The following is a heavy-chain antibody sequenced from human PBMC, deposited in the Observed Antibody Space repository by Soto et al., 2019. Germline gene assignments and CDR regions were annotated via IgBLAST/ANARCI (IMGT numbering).Heavy chain of an antibody. J-gene: IGHJ4*01. V-gene: IGHV3-21*06. CDR3: VRAMKTLL. CDR1: VFTLITYT. CDR2: ISISSSDR. Sequence: PGGSLILSCASSVFTLITYTINLFRQAPGKWLEWVSSISISSSDRHYADSVRGRFTISRDNAKNALYLQMNRLRADDTDVYFCVRAMKTLLGGKGHLVTVSS.